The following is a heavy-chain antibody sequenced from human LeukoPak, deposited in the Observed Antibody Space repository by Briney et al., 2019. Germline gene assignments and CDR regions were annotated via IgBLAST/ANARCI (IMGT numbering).Heavy chain of an antibody. CDR2: IHYSGST. D-gene: IGHD1-26*01. J-gene: IGHJ4*02. Sequence: SETLSLTCTVSGGSISSYHWGWIRQPPGKGLEWIGSIHYSGSTYYNPSLKSRVSISVDTSKNQFSLKLSSVTAADTAVYHCARLANWQWDFDYWGQGTLVTASS. V-gene: IGHV4-39*01. CDR1: GGSISSYH. CDR3: ARLANWQWDFDY.